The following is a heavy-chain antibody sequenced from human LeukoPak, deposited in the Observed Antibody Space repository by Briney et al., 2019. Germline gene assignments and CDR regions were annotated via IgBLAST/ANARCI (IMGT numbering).Heavy chain of an antibody. J-gene: IGHJ5*02. Sequence: PSQTPSLTCTVSGGSITSGGYYWSWIRQYPGKGLEWLGYIFYTGATHYNPSLKSRVFISMDMSKNQFSLKLSSVTAADTAVYYCASSRSAYDFLTGYSSDTNWFDPWGQGTLVTVSS. CDR1: GGSITSGGYY. CDR2: IFYTGAT. V-gene: IGHV4-31*03. CDR3: ASSRSAYDFLTGYSSDTNWFDP. D-gene: IGHD3-9*01.